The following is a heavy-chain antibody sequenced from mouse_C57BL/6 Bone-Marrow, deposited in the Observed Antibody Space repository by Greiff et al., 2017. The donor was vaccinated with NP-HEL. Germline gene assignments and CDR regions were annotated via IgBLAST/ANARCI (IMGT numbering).Heavy chain of an antibody. V-gene: IGHV1-26*01. J-gene: IGHJ1*03. CDR2: INPNTGGT. Sequence: EVQLQQSGPELVKPGASVKISCKASGYTFTDYYMNWVKQSPGKSLEWIGDINPNTGGTSYNQKFKGKATLTVDKSSSTAYMELRSLTSEDSAVYYCARATSVFDVWGTGTTVTVSS. CDR3: ARATSVFDV. CDR1: GYTFTDYY. D-gene: IGHD1-1*01.